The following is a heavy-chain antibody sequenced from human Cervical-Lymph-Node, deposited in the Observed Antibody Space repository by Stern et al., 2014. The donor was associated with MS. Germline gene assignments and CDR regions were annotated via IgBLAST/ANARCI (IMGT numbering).Heavy chain of an antibody. D-gene: IGHD6-19*01. Sequence: VQLVQSGAEVRKPGESLTVSCNISGYTFTDYWIAWVRQTPGKGLEWMGAIFPGASDNRYSPSFQGHVTISVDTSINTASLQWSGLRASDTAMYYCARPHSPGWSYYFDFWGQGTLVAVSS. J-gene: IGHJ4*02. CDR1: GYTFTDYW. V-gene: IGHV5-51*01. CDR2: IFPGASDN. CDR3: ARPHSPGWSYYFDF.